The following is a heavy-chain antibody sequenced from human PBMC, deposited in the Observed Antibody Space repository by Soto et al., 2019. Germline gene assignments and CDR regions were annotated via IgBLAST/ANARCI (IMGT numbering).Heavy chain of an antibody. CDR2: ISNDGRAQ. Sequence: GGSLRLSCTSSTVTINVHGIQWVRQAPGKGLEWVAFISNDGRAQYYADSVKGRFTISRDYSKNTVDLQMNSLRNEETAVYYCARATKAAAGRAVFDHWGQGTLVTVSS. D-gene: IGHD6-13*01. J-gene: IGHJ4*02. CDR3: ARATKAAAGRAVFDH. V-gene: IGHV3-30*03. CDR1: TVTINVHG.